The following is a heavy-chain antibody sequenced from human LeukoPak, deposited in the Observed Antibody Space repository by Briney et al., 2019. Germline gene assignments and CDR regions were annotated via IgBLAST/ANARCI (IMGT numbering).Heavy chain of an antibody. Sequence: ASVKVSCKASGGTLSSYAISWGRQAPGQGREWMGMIIPIFEIANYAQKFQDRVTITADKSTSTAYMELSSLRSEDTAVYYCARDCRIVVVPAAPDLQPATGHYYGMDVWGQGTTVTVSS. D-gene: IGHD2-2*01. V-gene: IGHV1-69*04. CDR2: IIPIFEIA. J-gene: IGHJ6*02. CDR3: ARDCRIVVVPAAPDLQPATGHYYGMDV. CDR1: GGTLSSYA.